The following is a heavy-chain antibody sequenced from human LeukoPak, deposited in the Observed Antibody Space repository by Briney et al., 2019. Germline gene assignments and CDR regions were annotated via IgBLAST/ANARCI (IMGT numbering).Heavy chain of an antibody. CDR3: ARDGLGPYCGGNCFSHDAFDI. J-gene: IGHJ3*02. Sequence: SETLSLTCTVSGASINSYYWSWIRQPAGKGLEWIGRMYTSGSTDYNPSLKSRVTMSVDTSKNQFSLKLIFVTAADTAVYYCARDGLGPYCGGNCFSHDAFDIWGQGTMVTVSS. CDR1: GASINSYY. CDR2: MYTSGST. V-gene: IGHV4-4*07. D-gene: IGHD2-21*01.